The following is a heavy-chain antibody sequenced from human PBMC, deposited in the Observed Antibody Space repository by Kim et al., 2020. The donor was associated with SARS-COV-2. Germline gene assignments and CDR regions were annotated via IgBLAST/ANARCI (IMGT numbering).Heavy chain of an antibody. CDR3: ASQDY. V-gene: IGHV4-59*08. J-gene: IGHJ4*02. CDR2: IYSSGST. Sequence: IYSSGSTTYTPPLKSRVTISVDTSKNQFSLKLSSVTAADTAVYYCASQDYWGQGTLVTVSS.